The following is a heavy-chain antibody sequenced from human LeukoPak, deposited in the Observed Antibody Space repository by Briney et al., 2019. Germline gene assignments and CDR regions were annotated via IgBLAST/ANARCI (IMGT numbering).Heavy chain of an antibody. J-gene: IGHJ3*02. CDR3: ARDGGLGAFDI. Sequence: SVKVSCKASGGTFSSYAISWVRQAPGQGLEWMGRIIPIFGTANYVQKFQGRVTITTDESTSTAYMELSSLRSEDTAVYYCARDGGLGAFDIWGQGTMVTVSS. D-gene: IGHD3-16*01. CDR1: GGTFSSYA. CDR2: IIPIFGTA. V-gene: IGHV1-69*05.